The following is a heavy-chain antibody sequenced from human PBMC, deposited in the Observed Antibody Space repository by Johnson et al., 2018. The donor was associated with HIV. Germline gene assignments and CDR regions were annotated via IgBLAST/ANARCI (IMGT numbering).Heavy chain of an antibody. J-gene: IGHJ3*02. CDR2: IYSGGST. D-gene: IGHD4-17*01. V-gene: IGHV3-53*01. Sequence: VQLVESGGGLIQPGGSLRLSCAASGFTVSSNYMSWVRQAPGKGLEWVSVIYSGGSTYYADSVKGRFTISRDNSKNTLYLQMKSLRAEDTAVYYGARVPDYGDYGDAFDIWGQGTMVTVSS. CDR3: ARVPDYGDYGDAFDI. CDR1: GFTVSSNY.